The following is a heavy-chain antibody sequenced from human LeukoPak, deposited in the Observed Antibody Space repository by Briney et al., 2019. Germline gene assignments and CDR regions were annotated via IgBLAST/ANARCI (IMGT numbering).Heavy chain of an antibody. J-gene: IGHJ4*02. CDR1: GFSLRTGGVG. CDR3: AHTMFGDYPFDY. D-gene: IGHD4-17*01. V-gene: IGHV2-5*01. CDR2: IFWNNDK. Sequence: SGPTLVKPTQTLTLTCTFSGFSLRTGGVGVAWIRQPPGKALEWLALIFWNNDKRYSPSLKSRLTITKDTSKNQVVLTMTNMDPVDTSTYYCAHTMFGDYPFDYWGQGTVVTVSS.